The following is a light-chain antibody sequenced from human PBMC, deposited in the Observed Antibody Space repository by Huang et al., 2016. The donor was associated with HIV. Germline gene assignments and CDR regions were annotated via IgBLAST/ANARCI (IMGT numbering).Light chain of an antibody. Sequence: DTVMTQTPATLSGSPGARATLSCRASQIVGRKLAWFQQKPGKAPRLRIHGASNRATGIPARFSGSGSGTEFTLTISSLQSEDFAVYYCQQYNSWPYTFGQGTKLEIK. CDR3: QQYNSWPYT. J-gene: IGKJ2*01. CDR1: QIVGRK. V-gene: IGKV3D-15*01. CDR2: GAS.